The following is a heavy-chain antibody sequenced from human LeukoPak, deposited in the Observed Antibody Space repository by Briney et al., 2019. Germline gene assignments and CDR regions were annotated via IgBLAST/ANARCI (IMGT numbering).Heavy chain of an antibody. CDR3: ARSSYGRNFDY. V-gene: IGHV4-34*01. D-gene: IGHD5-18*01. Sequence: SETLSLTCAVYGGSFSGYYWSLIRQPPGKGLEWIGEINHSGSTNYNPSLKSRVTISVDTSKNQFSLKLSSVTAADTAVYYCARSSYGRNFDYWGQGTLVTVSS. CDR2: INHSGST. CDR1: GGSFSGYY. J-gene: IGHJ4*02.